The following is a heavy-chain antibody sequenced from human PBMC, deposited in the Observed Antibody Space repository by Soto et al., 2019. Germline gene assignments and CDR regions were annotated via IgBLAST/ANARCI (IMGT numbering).Heavy chain of an antibody. V-gene: IGHV4-31*03. CDR3: ARSPEY. J-gene: IGHJ4*02. CDR2: IYYSGST. CDR1: GGSISSGGYY. Sequence: QVQLQESGPGLVKPSQTLSLPCTVSGGSISSGGYYWSCIRQHPGKGLEWIGYIYYSGSTYYNPSLKRRVTISVDTSKNQCSMKLSTVTDADKAVYYCARSPEYWGKGTLVTVSS.